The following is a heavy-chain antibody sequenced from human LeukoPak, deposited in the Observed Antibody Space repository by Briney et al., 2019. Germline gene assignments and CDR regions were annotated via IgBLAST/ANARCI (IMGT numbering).Heavy chain of an antibody. CDR3: ATDMNYYDSSGYCFGY. J-gene: IGHJ4*02. V-gene: IGHV1-69*13. D-gene: IGHD3-22*01. CDR2: IIPIFGTA. Sequence: GASVKVSCKASGYTFTGYYMHWVRQAPGQGLEWMGGIIPIFGTANYAQKFQGRVTITADESTSTAYMELSSLRSEDTAVYYCATDMNYYDSSGYCFGYWGQGTLVTVSS. CDR1: GYTFTGYY.